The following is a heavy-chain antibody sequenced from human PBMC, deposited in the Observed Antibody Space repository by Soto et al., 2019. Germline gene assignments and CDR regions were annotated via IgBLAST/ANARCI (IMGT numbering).Heavy chain of an antibody. V-gene: IGHV4-31*03. CDR3: ARSIDP. Sequence: PSETLSLTCTVSGGSISSSSYYWGWIRQPPGKGLEWIGYIYYSGSTYYNPSLKNRVTISVDTSKNQFSLKLSSVTAADTAVYYCARSIDPWGQGTLVTVSS. CDR1: GGSISSSSYY. J-gene: IGHJ5*02. CDR2: IYYSGST.